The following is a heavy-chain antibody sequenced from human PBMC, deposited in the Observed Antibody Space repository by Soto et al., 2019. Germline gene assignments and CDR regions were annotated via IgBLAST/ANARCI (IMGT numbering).Heavy chain of an antibody. Sequence: SETLSLTCTVSGGSISSYYWSWIRQPPGKGLEWIGYIYYSGSTNYNPYLKSRVAISVDTSKNQFSLKLSSVTAADTAVYYCARVSGDYFWFDPWGQGTLVTVSS. CDR2: IYYSGST. D-gene: IGHD4-17*01. CDR1: GGSISSYY. V-gene: IGHV4-59*01. CDR3: ARVSGDYFWFDP. J-gene: IGHJ5*02.